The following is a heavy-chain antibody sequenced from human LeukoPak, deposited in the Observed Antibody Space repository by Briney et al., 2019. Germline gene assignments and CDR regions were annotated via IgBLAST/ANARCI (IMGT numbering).Heavy chain of an antibody. V-gene: IGHV2-5*02. CDR1: GFSLSTRGVG. Sequence: SGPTPVTPTHTLTLHRTFSGFSLSTRGVGVSWILQPPGKALEWLALIYWVGDKPYNPSLKSRLTITKDTSKNQVVLTVTNIGPVDTATYYCAHSRYPGDGYAIFDQWGQGTLVTVSS. D-gene: IGHD5-18*01. CDR2: IYWVGDK. J-gene: IGHJ4*02. CDR3: AHSRYPGDGYAIFDQ.